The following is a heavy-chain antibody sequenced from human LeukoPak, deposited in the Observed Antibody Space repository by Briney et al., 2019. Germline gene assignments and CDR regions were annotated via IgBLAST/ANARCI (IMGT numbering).Heavy chain of an antibody. J-gene: IGHJ3*02. CDR2: ISSSGSTI. Sequence: GGSLRLSCAASGLTFSSYEMNWVRQAPGKGLEWVSYISSSGSTIYYADSVKGRFTISRDNAKNSLYLQMNSLRAEDTAVYYCARGHGGYYFDAFDIWGQGTMVTVSS. CDR1: GLTFSSYE. V-gene: IGHV3-48*03. CDR3: ARGHGGYYFDAFDI. D-gene: IGHD3-3*01.